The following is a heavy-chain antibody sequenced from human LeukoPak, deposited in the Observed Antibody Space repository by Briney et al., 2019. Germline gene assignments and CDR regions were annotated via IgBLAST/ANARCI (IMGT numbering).Heavy chain of an antibody. CDR1: GFTFTTDP. CDR2: LSYDGTDW. D-gene: IGHD6-19*01. CDR3: ARGTHAVAGIDY. Sequence: GGSLRLSCAASGFTFTTDPMHWVRQTPGKGLEWLGVLSYDGTDWYYADSVRGRFTISRDNSKKTLYLQMNSLTREDTAVYYCARGTHAVAGIDYWGLGTLVTVSS. J-gene: IGHJ4*02. V-gene: IGHV3-30*04.